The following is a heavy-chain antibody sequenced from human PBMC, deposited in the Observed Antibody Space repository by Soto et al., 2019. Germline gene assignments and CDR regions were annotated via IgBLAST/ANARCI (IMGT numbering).Heavy chain of an antibody. CDR1: GASIAGSSY. J-gene: IGHJ4*02. Sequence: QVQLQESGPGLMKPSETLSLTCSVSGASIAGSSYWSLIRQPAGKGLEWIGRFSLSGTTNYSPSLTSRVTMSADVSKNQVSLRLTSVTAADTALSYCARGMTPPGAPAWYYFDSWGQGTLVTVAS. D-gene: IGHD2-8*02. CDR3: ARGMTPPGAPAWYYFDS. CDR2: FSLSGTT. V-gene: IGHV4-4*07.